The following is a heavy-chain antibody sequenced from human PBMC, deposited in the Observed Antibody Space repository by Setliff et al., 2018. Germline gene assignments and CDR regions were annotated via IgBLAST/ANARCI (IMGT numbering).Heavy chain of an antibody. D-gene: IGHD1-26*01. CDR2: VIQVGAG. CDR3: AKDRVNDGFWDFDS. J-gene: IGHJ4*02. V-gene: IGHV3-23*01. Sequence: GGSLRLSCAASGFTFRDYSTVWVRQVPGKGLEWVAGVIQVGAGVYADSMKGRSTISRDNSKNTFFLQVNYVRVDDTATYYCAKDRVNDGFWDFDSWGQGIVVTVSS. CDR1: GFTFRDYS.